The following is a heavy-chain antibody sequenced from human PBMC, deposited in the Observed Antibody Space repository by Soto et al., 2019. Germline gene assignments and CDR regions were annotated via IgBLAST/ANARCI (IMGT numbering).Heavy chain of an antibody. CDR3: ARDGGSGSYFFWFDP. CDR1: GDSMSSYY. Sequence: PSETLSLTCTVSGDSMSSYYWSWFRQPPGKGLEWIGYIYHSGSTYYNPSLKSRVTISVDRSKNQFSLKLSSVTAADTAVYYCARDGGSGSYFFWFDPWGQGTLVTVSS. J-gene: IGHJ5*02. CDR2: IYHSGST. V-gene: IGHV4-59*12. D-gene: IGHD3-10*01.